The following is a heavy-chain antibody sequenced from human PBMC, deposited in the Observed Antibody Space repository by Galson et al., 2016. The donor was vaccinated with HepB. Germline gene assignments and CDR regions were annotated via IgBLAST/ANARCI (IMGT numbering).Heavy chain of an antibody. J-gene: IGHJ4*02. CDR3: TRYTAMVTSEN. Sequence: SLRLSCAASGFTFSYFWMSWVRQSPGKGPEWVAIIKPDGTETYYVGSVKGRFTISRDNAKSSLYLQMNSLRAEDTAVYYCTRYTAMVTSENWGQGTLVTVSS. CDR1: GFTFSYFW. D-gene: IGHD5-18*01. V-gene: IGHV3-7*01. CDR2: IKPDGTET.